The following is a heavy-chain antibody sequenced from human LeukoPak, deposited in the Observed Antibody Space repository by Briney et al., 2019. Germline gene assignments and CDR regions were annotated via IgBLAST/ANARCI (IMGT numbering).Heavy chain of an antibody. CDR1: GFTSSSYA. CDR3: ARYSAYHYAMDV. Sequence: GGSLRLSCAASGFTSSSYAMHWVRQAPGKGLEWVAVISYDGSNKYYADSVKGRFTISRDNSKNTLYVQMNSLRAEDTAVYYCARYSAYHYAMDVWGQGTTVTVSS. V-gene: IGHV3-30*14. CDR2: ISYDGSNK. J-gene: IGHJ6*02. D-gene: IGHD2-21*01.